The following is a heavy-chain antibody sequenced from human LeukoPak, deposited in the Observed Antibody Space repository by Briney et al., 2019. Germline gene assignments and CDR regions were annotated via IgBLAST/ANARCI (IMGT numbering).Heavy chain of an antibody. J-gene: IGHJ4*02. CDR1: GGSISSSSYY. CDR3: ARVTRTFRYGDYVDYFDY. Sequence: SETLSLTSTVSGGSISSSSYYWGWIRQPPGKGLEWIGSIYYSGSTYYNPSLKSRVTISVDTSKNQFSLKLSSVTAADTAVYYCARVTRTFRYGDYVDYFDYWGQGTLVTVSS. CDR2: IYYSGST. D-gene: IGHD4-17*01. V-gene: IGHV4-39*01.